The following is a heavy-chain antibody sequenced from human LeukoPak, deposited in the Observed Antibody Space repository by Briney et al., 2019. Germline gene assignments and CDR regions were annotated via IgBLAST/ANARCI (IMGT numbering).Heavy chain of an antibody. D-gene: IGHD6-13*01. CDR3: ARGSKAAADFDY. CDR1: GGTFSSYA. CDR2: IIPIFGTA. Sequence: SVKVSCKASGGTFSSYAISWVRQAPGQGLEWMGRIIPIFGTANYAQKFQGRVTITTDESTSTAYMELSSLRSEDTAVYYCARGSKAAADFDYWGQGTLVTVSS. V-gene: IGHV1-69*05. J-gene: IGHJ4*02.